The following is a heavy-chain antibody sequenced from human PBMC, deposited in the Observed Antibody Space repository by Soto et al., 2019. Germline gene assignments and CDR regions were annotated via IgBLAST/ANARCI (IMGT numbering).Heavy chain of an antibody. CDR2: IYPGNSDT. CDR3: ARVRAVSPYLGFSDL. J-gene: IGHJ5*02. V-gene: IGHV5-51*01. CDR1: GYTFTSYW. D-gene: IGHD3-16*01. Sequence: PGESLKISCKGSGYTFTSYWIGWVRQMPGKGLEWMGIIYPGNSDTRYSPSFQGQATISVDKSISTAYLQWSSLKASDTAIYYCARVRAVSPYLGFSDLWGQGTLVTVSS.